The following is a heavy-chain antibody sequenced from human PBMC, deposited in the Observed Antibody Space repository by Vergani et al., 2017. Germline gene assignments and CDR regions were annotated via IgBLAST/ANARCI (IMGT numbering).Heavy chain of an antibody. J-gene: IGHJ4*02. Sequence: EVQLVESGGGLVKPGGSLRLSCAASGFTFSNAWMSRVRQAPGKGLEWVGRIKSKTDGGTTDYAAPVKGRFTISRDDSKNTLYLQMNSLKTEDTAVYYCTTDCRFGELRMAYFDYWGQGTLVTVSS. V-gene: IGHV3-15*01. D-gene: IGHD3-10*01. CDR3: TTDCRFGELRMAYFDY. CDR2: IKSKTDGGTT. CDR1: GFTFSNAW.